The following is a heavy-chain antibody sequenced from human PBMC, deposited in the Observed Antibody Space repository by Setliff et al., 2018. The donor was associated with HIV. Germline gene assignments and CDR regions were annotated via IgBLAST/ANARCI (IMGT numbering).Heavy chain of an antibody. CDR1: GGSISSGDYY. V-gene: IGHV4-30-4*08. Sequence: SETLSLTCTVSGGSISSGDYYWSWIRQPPGKGLEWIGNIYYSGSTYYNPSLKSRVTISLDTSRNQFSLKLSSVTAADTAVYYCARDGFWSGYIDYWGQGTLVTVSS. J-gene: IGHJ4*02. CDR3: ARDGFWSGYIDY. CDR2: IYYSGST. D-gene: IGHD3-3*01.